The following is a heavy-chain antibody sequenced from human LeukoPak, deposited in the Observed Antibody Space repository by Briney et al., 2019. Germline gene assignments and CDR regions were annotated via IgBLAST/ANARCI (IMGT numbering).Heavy chain of an antibody. CDR1: GYTFTGYY. V-gene: IGHV1-2*02. J-gene: IGHJ6*03. Sequence: GASVKVSCKASGYTFTGYYMHWVRQAPGQGLEWMGWINPNSGGTNYAQKFQGRVTMTRDTSISTAYMELSRLRSDDTAVYYCARDLSFRSAATPLVYMDVWGKGTTVTVSS. CDR2: INPNSGGT. D-gene: IGHD2-15*01. CDR3: ARDLSFRSAATPLVYMDV.